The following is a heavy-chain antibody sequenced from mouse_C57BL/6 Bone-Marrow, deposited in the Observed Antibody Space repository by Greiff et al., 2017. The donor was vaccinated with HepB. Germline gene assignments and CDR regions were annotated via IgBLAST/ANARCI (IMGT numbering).Heavy chain of an antibody. D-gene: IGHD2-2*01. J-gene: IGHJ1*03. Sequence: EVQLQQSGPELVKPGASVKISCKASGYSFTGYYMHWVKQSSEKSLEWIGEINPSTGVTSYNQKFKGKATLTVDKSSSTAYMQLKSLTSEDSAVYYCASGFYWYFDVWGTGTTVTVSS. CDR2: INPSTGVT. CDR1: GYSFTGYY. V-gene: IGHV1-43*01. CDR3: ASGFYWYFDV.